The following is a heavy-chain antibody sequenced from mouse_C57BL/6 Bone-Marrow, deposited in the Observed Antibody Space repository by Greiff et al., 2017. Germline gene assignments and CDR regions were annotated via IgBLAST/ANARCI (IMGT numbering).Heavy chain of an antibody. CDR3: ARALDYGSSLDY. J-gene: IGHJ2*01. D-gene: IGHD1-1*01. V-gene: IGHV3-6*01. Sequence: EVKLQESGPGLVKPSQSLSLTCSVTGYSITSGYYWNWIRQFPGNKLEWMGYISYDGSNNYNPSLKNRISITRDTSKNQFFLKLNSVTTEDTATDYCARALDYGSSLDYWGQGTTLTVSS. CDR1: GYSITSGYY. CDR2: ISYDGSN.